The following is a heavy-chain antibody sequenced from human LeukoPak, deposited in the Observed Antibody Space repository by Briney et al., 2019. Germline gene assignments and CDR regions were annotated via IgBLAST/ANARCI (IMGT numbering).Heavy chain of an antibody. CDR3: ARDGWESGDY. V-gene: IGHV4-39*07. Sequence: SETLSLTCTVSGGSISGSSYYWGWIRQAPGKGLEWIGSIYYSGITHYNASLKSRVTISVDMSTNQFSLRLSSVTAADTAVYYCARDGWESGDYWGQGTLVTVSS. CDR2: IYYSGIT. D-gene: IGHD1-26*01. CDR1: GGSISGSSYY. J-gene: IGHJ4*02.